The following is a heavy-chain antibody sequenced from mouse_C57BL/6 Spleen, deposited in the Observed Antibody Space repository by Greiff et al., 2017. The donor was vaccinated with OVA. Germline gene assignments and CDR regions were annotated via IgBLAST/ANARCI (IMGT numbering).Heavy chain of an antibody. CDR1: GFTFSSYT. V-gene: IGHV5-9*01. Sequence: EVHLVESGGGLVKPGGSLKLSCAASGFTFSSYTMSWVRQTPEKRLEWVATISGGGGNTYYPDSVKGRFTISRDNAKNTLYLQMSSLRSEDTALYYCARQDDYGNYDWFAYWGQGTLVTVSA. CDR3: ARQDDYGNYDWFAY. J-gene: IGHJ3*01. D-gene: IGHD2-1*01. CDR2: ISGGGGNT.